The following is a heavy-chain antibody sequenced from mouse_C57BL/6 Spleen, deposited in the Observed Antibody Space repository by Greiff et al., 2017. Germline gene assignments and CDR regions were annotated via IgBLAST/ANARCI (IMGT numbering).Heavy chain of an antibody. CDR2: IDPSDSYT. J-gene: IGHJ4*01. D-gene: IGHD3-2*02. CDR3: ARGQLRLPFYAMDY. CDR1: GYTFTSYW. V-gene: IGHV1-50*01. Sequence: QVQLKQSGAELVKPGASVKLSCKASGYTFTSYWMQWVKQRPGQGLEWIGEIDPSDSYTNYNQKFKGKATLTVDTSSSTAYMQLSSLTSEDSAVYYCARGQLRLPFYAMDYWGQGTSVTVSS.